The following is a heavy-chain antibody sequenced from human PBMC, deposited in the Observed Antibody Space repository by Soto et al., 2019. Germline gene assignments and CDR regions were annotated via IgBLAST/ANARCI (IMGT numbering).Heavy chain of an antibody. V-gene: IGHV3-9*01. CDR2: ISWNSGSI. J-gene: IGHJ6*02. Sequence: EVQLVESGGGLVQPGRSLRLSCAASGFTFDDYAMHWVRQAPGKGLEWVSGISWNSGSIGYADSVKGRFTISRDNAKNSLYLQMNSLRAEDTALYYCAKDGSTMVRGTYYYYYGMDVWGQGTTVTVSS. CDR1: GFTFDDYA. D-gene: IGHD3-10*01. CDR3: AKDGSTMVRGTYYYYYGMDV.